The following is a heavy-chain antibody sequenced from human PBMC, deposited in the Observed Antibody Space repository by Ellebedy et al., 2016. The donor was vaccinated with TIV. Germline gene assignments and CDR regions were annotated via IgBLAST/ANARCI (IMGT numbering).Heavy chain of an antibody. D-gene: IGHD6-13*01. CDR3: ARDARFIDQQHNWFDP. CDR2: ISSSGTPI. J-gene: IGHJ5*02. CDR1: GFIFSDYY. Sequence: GGSLRLSCAASGFIFSDYYMSWIRQAPGKGLEYISYISSSGTPIYYADSVKGRFTISRDNAKHSLDLQMNSLRADDTAVYYCARDARFIDQQHNWFDPWGQGTQVTVSS. V-gene: IGHV3-11*01.